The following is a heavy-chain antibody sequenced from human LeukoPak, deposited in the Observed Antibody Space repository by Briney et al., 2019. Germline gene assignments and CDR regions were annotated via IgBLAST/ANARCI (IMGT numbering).Heavy chain of an antibody. V-gene: IGHV4-31*03. Sequence: SQTLSLTCTVSGGSISSGGYYWSWIRQHPGKGLEWIGYIYYSGSTYYNPSLKGRVTISVDTSKNQFSLKLSSVTAADTAVYYCARDKYGSGSDYYYYYGMDVWGQGTTVTVSS. D-gene: IGHD3-10*01. CDR1: GGSISSGGYY. CDR3: ARDKYGSGSDYYYYYGMDV. J-gene: IGHJ6*02. CDR2: IYYSGST.